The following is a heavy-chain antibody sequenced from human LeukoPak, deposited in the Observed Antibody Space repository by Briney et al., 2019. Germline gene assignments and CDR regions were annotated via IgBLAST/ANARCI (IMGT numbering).Heavy chain of an antibody. J-gene: IGHJ4*02. Sequence: SGTLSLTCSVSGGSISSYYWSWIRQPPGKGLEWIGYIYYSGSTNYNPSLKSRVTISVDTSKNQFSLKLSSVTAADTAVYYCARFYAAMDPLYYFDYWGQGTLVTVSS. CDR2: IYYSGST. D-gene: IGHD5-18*01. CDR1: GGSISSYY. V-gene: IGHV4-59*01. CDR3: ARFYAAMDPLYYFDY.